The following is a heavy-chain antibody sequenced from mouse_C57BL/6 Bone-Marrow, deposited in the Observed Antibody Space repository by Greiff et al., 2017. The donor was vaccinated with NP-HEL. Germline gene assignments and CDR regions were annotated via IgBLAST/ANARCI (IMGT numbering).Heavy chain of an antibody. D-gene: IGHD2-4*01. CDR2: IHPNSGST. J-gene: IGHJ4*01. CDR1: GYTFTSYW. CDR3: SYDYDVSSYYAMDY. V-gene: IGHV1-64*01. Sequence: QVHVKQSGAELVKPGASVKLSCKASGYTFTSYWMHWVKQRPGQGLEWIGMIHPNSGSTNYNEKFKSKATLTVDKSSSTAYMQLSSLTSEDSAVYYCSYDYDVSSYYAMDYWGQGTSVTVSS.